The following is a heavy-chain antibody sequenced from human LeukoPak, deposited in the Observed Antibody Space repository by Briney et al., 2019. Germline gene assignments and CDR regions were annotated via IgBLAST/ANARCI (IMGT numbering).Heavy chain of an antibody. J-gene: IGHJ3*02. CDR3: ARDGYSYAHDAFDI. CDR2: IWYDGSNK. V-gene: IGHV3-33*01. CDR1: GFTFSSYG. Sequence: GGSLRLSCAASGFTFSSYGMHWVRQAPGKGLEWVAVIWYDGSNKYYADSVKGRFTISRDNSKNTLYLQMNSLRAEDTAVYYCARDGYSYAHDAFDIWGQGTMVTVSS. D-gene: IGHD5-18*01.